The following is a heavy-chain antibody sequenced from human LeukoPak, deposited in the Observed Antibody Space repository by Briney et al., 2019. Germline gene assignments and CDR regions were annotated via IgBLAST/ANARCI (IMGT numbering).Heavy chain of an antibody. Sequence: LGGSLRLSCAASGFTVSSNYMSWVRQAPGKGLEWVSVIYSGGSTYYADSVKGRFTISRDNSKNTLYLQMNSLRAEDTAVYYCARAVPHGSGYYSYYYYMDVWGKGTAVTISS. CDR1: GFTVSSNY. CDR2: IYSGGST. CDR3: ARAVPHGSGYYSYYYYMDV. J-gene: IGHJ6*03. V-gene: IGHV3-53*01. D-gene: IGHD3-22*01.